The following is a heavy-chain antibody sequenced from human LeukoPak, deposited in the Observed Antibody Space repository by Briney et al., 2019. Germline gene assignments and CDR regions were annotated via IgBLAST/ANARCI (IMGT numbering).Heavy chain of an antibody. V-gene: IGHV3-7*01. CDR1: GFPFTSYW. D-gene: IGHD2-2*01. CDR3: ARHSSTSRWSPPHY. J-gene: IGHJ4*02. Sequence: GGSLRLSYAASGFPFTSYWMTWVRQAPGKGLEWVADIKQDGSEKYYLGAVEGRFTISRDNPNKSVYLQMNSLRVEDTALYFCARHSSTSRWSPPHYWGQGSLVTVSS. CDR2: IKQDGSEK.